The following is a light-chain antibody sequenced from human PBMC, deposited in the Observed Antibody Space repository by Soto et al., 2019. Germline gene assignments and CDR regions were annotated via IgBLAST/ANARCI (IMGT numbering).Light chain of an antibody. CDR3: QQYGSSGT. CDR2: GAS. V-gene: IGKV3-20*01. CDR1: QSVTSGF. J-gene: IGKJ1*01. Sequence: EIVLTQSPGTLSLSPGEGATLSCRASQSVTSGFLGWYQQKPGQAPRLLIYGASNRATGIPDRFSGSGSGTDFTLTISRLEPEDFAVYYCQQYGSSGTFGQGTKVEIK.